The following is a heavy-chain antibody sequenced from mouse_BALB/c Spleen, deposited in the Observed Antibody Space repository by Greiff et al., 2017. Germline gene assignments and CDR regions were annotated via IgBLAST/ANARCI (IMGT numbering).Heavy chain of an antibody. CDR3: ARDCGSSYFDY. CDR1: GFTFTDYY. D-gene: IGHD1-1*01. Sequence: EVMLVESGGGLVQPGGSLRLSCATSGFTFTDYYMSWVRQPPGKALEWLGFIRNKANGYTTEYSASVKGRFTISRDNSQSILYLQMNTLRAEDSATYYCARDCGSSYFDYWGQGTTLTVSS. J-gene: IGHJ2*01. V-gene: IGHV7-3*02. CDR2: IRNKANGYTT.